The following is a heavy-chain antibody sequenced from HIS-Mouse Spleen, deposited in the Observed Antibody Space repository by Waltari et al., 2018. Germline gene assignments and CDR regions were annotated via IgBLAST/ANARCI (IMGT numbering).Heavy chain of an antibody. CDR3: AREIPYSSSWYDWYFDL. CDR1: GGSISSSSYY. CDR2: IYYSGSP. Sequence: QLQLQESGPGLVKPSETLSLTCTVSGGSISSSSYYWGWMRQPPGKGLEWIGSIYYSGSPYYNPSLKNRVTISVDTSKNQFSLKLSSVTAADTAVYYCAREIPYSSSWYDWYFDLWGRGTLVTVSS. D-gene: IGHD6-13*01. J-gene: IGHJ2*01. V-gene: IGHV4-39*07.